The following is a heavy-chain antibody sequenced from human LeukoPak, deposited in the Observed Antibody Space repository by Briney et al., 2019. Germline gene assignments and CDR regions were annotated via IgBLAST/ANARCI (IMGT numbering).Heavy chain of an antibody. CDR1: GFTFGDFA. J-gene: IGHJ5*02. CDR2: IRSKAYGGTP. V-gene: IGHV3-49*04. Sequence: GGSLRLFCSASGFTFGDFATGWVRQAPGKGLEWVAFIRSKAYGGTPDYAASVRGRFSISRDDSKSIAYLQMNSLKTEDTAIYYCAREAATRFDAWGQGILVTVSS. D-gene: IGHD6-25*01. CDR3: AREAATRFDA.